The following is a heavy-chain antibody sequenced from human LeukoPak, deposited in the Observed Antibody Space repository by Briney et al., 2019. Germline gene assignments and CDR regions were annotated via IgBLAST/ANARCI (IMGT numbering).Heavy chain of an antibody. CDR3: ARDLYCSRSNCYTVDY. D-gene: IGHD2-2*02. V-gene: IGHV3-21*01. J-gene: IGHJ4*02. CDR2: ISSASSYM. Sequence: GGSLRLSCAASGFPFSTYGMHWVRQAPGKGLEWVSSISSASSYMYYADSVKGRFTISRDNARNSLYLQMNSLRAEDTAVYYCARDLYCSRSNCYTVDYWGQGTLVTVSS. CDR1: GFPFSTYG.